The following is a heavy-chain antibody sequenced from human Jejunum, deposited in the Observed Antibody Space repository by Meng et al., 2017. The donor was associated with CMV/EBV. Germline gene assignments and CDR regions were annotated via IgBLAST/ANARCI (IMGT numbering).Heavy chain of an antibody. V-gene: IGHV3-23*01. J-gene: IGHJ4*02. CDR3: AKERIELWCLDY. D-gene: IGHD2-21*01. Sequence: GVSGFSFGGYAMSWVRQVPGRRLGWISRISGSSQITHYAGSVKGRFIISKDKSRNTLYLQKNSLRAEDTAIYYCAKERIELWCLDYWGQGTPVTVSS. CDR1: GFSFGGYA. CDR2: ISGSSQIT.